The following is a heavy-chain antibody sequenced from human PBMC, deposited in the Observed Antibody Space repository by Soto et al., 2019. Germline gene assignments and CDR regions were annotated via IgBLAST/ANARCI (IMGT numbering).Heavy chain of an antibody. Sequence: ASVKVSCKASGYTFTSYAIHCVRQAPGQRXEXXGWIKAGNGKTKHSQNFQGTVTIKSDTSESKAYMEMSRMRSEEKAVYYCANIPHEKSIVVVPAAIVSWFDTWGQGTLVTVSS. CDR1: GYTFTSYA. CDR2: IKAGNGKT. J-gene: IGHJ5*02. D-gene: IGHD2-2*01. CDR3: ANIPHEKSIVVVPAAIVSWFDT. V-gene: IGHV1-3*01.